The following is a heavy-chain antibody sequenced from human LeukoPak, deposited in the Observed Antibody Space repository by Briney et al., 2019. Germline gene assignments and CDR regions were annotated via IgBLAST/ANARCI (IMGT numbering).Heavy chain of an antibody. J-gene: IGHJ3*02. CDR1: GGSFSGYY. Sequence: SETLSLTCAVYGGSFSGYYWSWIRQPPGKGLEWIGEINHSGSTSYNPSLKSRVTISVDTSKNQFSLKLSSVTAADTAVYYCARSIVVVPAAIQDNILTGSGAFDIWGQGTMVTVSS. V-gene: IGHV4-34*01. CDR2: INHSGST. CDR3: ARSIVVVPAAIQDNILTGSGAFDI. D-gene: IGHD2-2*02.